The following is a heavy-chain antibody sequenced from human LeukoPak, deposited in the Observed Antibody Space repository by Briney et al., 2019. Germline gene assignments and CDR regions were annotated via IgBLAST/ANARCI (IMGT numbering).Heavy chain of an antibody. J-gene: IGHJ4*02. Sequence: GRSLRLSCAGFGFTFSGYSIHWVRQAPGKGLEWVAVTSFDESNKYYADSVKGRFTISRDNSMNTVYLQMYSLRDGDTAVYYYARAKRFSSGWLDCFDYWGQGTLVTVSS. CDR3: ARAKRFSSGWLDCFDY. CDR2: TSFDESNK. V-gene: IGHV3-30*04. D-gene: IGHD6-19*01. CDR1: GFTFSGYS.